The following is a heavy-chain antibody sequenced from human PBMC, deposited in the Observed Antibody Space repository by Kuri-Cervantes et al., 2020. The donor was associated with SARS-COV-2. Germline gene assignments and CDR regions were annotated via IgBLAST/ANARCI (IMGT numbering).Heavy chain of an antibody. CDR1: GFIFSSYA. CDR2: ISYDGSNK. CDR3: ARDRITMVRGGYYYYYGMDV. Sequence: LSLTCAASGFIFSSYAMHWVRQAPGKGLEWVAVISYDGSNKYYADSVKGRFTISRDNSKNTLYLQMNSLRAEDTAVYYCARDRITMVRGGYYYYYGMDVWGQGTTVTVSS. J-gene: IGHJ6*02. V-gene: IGHV3-30*01. D-gene: IGHD3-10*01.